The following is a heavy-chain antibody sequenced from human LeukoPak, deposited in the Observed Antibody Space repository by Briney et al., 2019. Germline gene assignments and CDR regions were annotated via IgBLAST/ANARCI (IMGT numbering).Heavy chain of an antibody. J-gene: IGHJ3*02. CDR1: GFTFRNHW. Sequence: SGGSLRLSCAASGFTFRNHWMSWVRQAPGKGLEWVANIKQDGSEKYYVDSVKGRFTISRDNAENSLYLQMNSLRAEDTAVYYCARDYDFWSGYYDAFDIWGQGTMVTVSS. CDR3: ARDYDFWSGYYDAFDI. D-gene: IGHD3-3*01. V-gene: IGHV3-7*01. CDR2: IKQDGSEK.